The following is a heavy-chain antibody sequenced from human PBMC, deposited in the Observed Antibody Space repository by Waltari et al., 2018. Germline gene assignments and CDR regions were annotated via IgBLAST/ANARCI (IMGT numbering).Heavy chain of an antibody. CDR2: IIPIFGTA. J-gene: IGHJ4*02. CDR3: ASTWSGSPRQPFDY. D-gene: IGHD1-26*01. CDR1: GGTFSSYA. V-gene: IGHV1-69*01. Sequence: QVQLVQSGAEVKKPGYSAKVSCKASGGTFSSYALSWVRQAPGQGLEWMGGIIPIFGTANYAQKFQGRVTITADESTSTAYMELSSLRSEDTAVYYCASTWSGSPRQPFDYWGQGTLVTVSS.